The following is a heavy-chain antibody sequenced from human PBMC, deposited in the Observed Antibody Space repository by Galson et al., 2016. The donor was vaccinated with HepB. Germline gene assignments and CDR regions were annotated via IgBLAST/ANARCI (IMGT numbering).Heavy chain of an antibody. CDR1: GGSISSYY. V-gene: IGHV4-59*01. D-gene: IGHD3-3*01. Sequence: SETLSLTCTVSGGSISSYYWNWIRQPPGKGLEWIGYISYSGSTNYNPSLKSRVTISVDTSKNQFSLRLSSVTAADTAVYYCARQIRFSGAFDIWGQGTVVTVSS. CDR3: ARQIRFSGAFDI. J-gene: IGHJ3*02. CDR2: ISYSGST.